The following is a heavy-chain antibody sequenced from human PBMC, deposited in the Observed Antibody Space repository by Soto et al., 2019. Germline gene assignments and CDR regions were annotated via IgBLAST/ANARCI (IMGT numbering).Heavy chain of an antibody. Sequence: SETLSLTCTVSGGSISSYYWSWIRQPPGKGLEWIGNIYYSGSTNYNPSLKSRVTISVDTSKNQLYLKLSSGTAADTAVYYCARDRTAMALTAFDIWGQGTMVTVSS. J-gene: IGHJ3*02. CDR3: ARDRTAMALTAFDI. D-gene: IGHD5-18*01. CDR1: GGSISSYY. CDR2: IYYSGST. V-gene: IGHV4-59*01.